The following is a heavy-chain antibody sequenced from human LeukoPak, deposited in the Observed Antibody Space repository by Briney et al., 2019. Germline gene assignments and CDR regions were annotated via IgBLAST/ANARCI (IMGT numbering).Heavy chain of an antibody. Sequence: ASVKVSCKASGYTFTSYGISWVRQAPGQGLEWMGWISTYNGNTNYAQKLQGRVTMTTDTSTSTAYMELRSLRSDDTAVYYCARLRSYYYYMDVWGKGTTVTVSS. CDR2: ISTYNGNT. V-gene: IGHV1-18*01. CDR1: GYTFTSYG. J-gene: IGHJ6*03. CDR3: ARLRSYYYYMDV.